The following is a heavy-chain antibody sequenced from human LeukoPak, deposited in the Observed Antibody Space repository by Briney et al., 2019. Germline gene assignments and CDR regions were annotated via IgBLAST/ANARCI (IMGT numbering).Heavy chain of an antibody. CDR2: IYYSGSA. Sequence: SETLSLTCTVSGGSISSHYWSWIRQPPGKGLEWIGYIYYSGSANYNPSLKSRVTISVDKSKNQFSLKLSSVTAADTAVYYCASSHDYGDYPYYYYGMDVWGQGTTVTVSS. V-gene: IGHV4-59*11. D-gene: IGHD4-17*01. CDR3: ASSHDYGDYPYYYYGMDV. CDR1: GGSISSHY. J-gene: IGHJ6*02.